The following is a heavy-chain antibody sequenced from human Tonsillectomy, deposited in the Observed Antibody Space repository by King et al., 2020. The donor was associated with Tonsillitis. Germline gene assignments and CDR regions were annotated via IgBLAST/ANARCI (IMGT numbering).Heavy chain of an antibody. CDR3: GRGSLKPYNYGSSCYGQINYSGMDV. CDR1: GFTFSDYY. D-gene: IGHD3-22*01. J-gene: IGHJ6*02. V-gene: IGHV3-11*06. CDR2: ISSSSSYT. Sequence: VQLVESGGGLVKPGGSLRLSCAASGFTFSDYYMRWIRQAPGKGLEWVSYISSSSSYTNYADSVKGRFTISRDNAKNSLYLQMNSLRAEDTAVYYWGRGSLKPYNYGSSCYGQINYSGMDVWGQGTTVTVSS.